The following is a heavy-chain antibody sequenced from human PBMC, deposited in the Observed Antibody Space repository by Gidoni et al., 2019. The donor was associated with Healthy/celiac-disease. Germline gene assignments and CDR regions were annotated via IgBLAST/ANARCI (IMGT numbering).Heavy chain of an antibody. CDR1: GGSISSYY. V-gene: IGHV4-59*01. Sequence: QVQLQESGPGLVKPSETLSLTCTVSGGSISSYYWSWIRQPPGKGLEWIGYIYYSGSTNYNPSLKSRVTISVDTSKNQFSLKLSSVTAADTAVYYCARLYGGYYYYYGMDVWGQGTTVTVSS. J-gene: IGHJ6*02. D-gene: IGHD5-12*01. CDR2: IYYSGST. CDR3: ARLYGGYYYYYGMDV.